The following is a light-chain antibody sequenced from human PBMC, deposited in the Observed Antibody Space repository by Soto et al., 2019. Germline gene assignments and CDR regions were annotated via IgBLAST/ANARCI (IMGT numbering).Light chain of an antibody. Sequence: DIQMTQSPSTLSASVGDRVTITCRASQSISSWLAWYQQKPGKAPKLLIYTASSLESGVPSRFSGSGSGTEFTLTINGLQPDDFATYYCQQYSSYSGTFGGGTKVEIK. J-gene: IGKJ4*01. CDR3: QQYSSYSGT. CDR1: QSISSW. CDR2: TAS. V-gene: IGKV1-5*03.